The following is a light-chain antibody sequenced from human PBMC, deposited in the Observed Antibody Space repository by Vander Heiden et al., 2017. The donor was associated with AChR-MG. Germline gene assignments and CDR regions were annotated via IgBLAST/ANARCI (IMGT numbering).Light chain of an antibody. CDR1: QSLGSGY. V-gene: IGKV3-20*01. CDR3: QQYGNSPPYT. CDR2: GAS. Sequence: IVLTQSPDTLSLSPGEGATLSCRASQSLGSGYLAWYQQKPGQAPRLIIFGASTRAAGIPDRFSGGGSGTDFTLTISRLEPDDFAVYYCQQYGNSPPYTFGQGTKLEIK. J-gene: IGKJ2*01.